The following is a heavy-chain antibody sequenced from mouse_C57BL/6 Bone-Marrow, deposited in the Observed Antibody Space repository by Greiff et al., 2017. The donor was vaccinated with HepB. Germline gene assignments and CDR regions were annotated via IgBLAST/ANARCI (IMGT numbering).Heavy chain of an antibody. CDR1: GFPITSGYY. D-gene: IGHD4-1*01. CDR3: AGDIGANWAFAY. CDR2: ITHSGET. J-gene: IGHJ3*01. Sequence: VKLQESGPGLVKPSQSLFLTCSITGFPITSGYYWIWIRQSPGKPLEWMGYITHSGETFYNPSLQSPISITRETSKNQFFLQLNSVTTEDTAMYYCAGDIGANWAFAYWGQGTLVTVSA. V-gene: IGHV12-3*01.